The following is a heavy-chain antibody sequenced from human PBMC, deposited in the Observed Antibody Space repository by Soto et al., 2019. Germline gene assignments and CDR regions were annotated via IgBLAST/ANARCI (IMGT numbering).Heavy chain of an antibody. D-gene: IGHD2-15*01. CDR2: ISSSGSTI. J-gene: IGHJ6*03. Sequence: QVQLVESGGGLVKPGGSLRLSCTASGFRFSDYYMSWIRQAPGKGLEWISYISSSGSTIYYADSVKGRFNISRDNAKASLYLHRSLLGAEATAVYYCASPPPVIVVEVTPRERETDYYYDMDVWGKATTVTVSS. V-gene: IGHV3-11*01. CDR1: GFRFSDYY. CDR3: ASPPPVIVVEVTPRERETDYYYDMDV.